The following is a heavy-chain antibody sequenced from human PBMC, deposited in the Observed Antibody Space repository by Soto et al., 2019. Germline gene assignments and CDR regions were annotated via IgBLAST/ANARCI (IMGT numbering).Heavy chain of an antibody. CDR3: ARKTDSIPSGGDV. CDR2: MNPNSGNT. V-gene: IGHV1-8*01. CDR1: GYTSSSYD. D-gene: IGHD3-10*01. Sequence: ASVKVSCKASGYTSSSYDINWVRQATGQGLEWMGWMNPNSGNTGYAQKSQGRVTMTRNTSISTAYMELNSLRADDTAVYYCARKTDSIPSGGDVWGKGTAVTVSS. J-gene: IGHJ6*04.